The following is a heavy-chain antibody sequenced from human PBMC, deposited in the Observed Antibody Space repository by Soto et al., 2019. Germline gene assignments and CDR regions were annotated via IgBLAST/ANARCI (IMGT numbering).Heavy chain of an antibody. Sequence: SVKVSCKASGGTFSSYTISWVRQAPGQGLEWMGRIIPILGIANYAQKFQGRVTITADKSTSTAYMELSSLRSEDTAVYYCAAGVVPAARGHYYYYGMDVWGQGTTVTVSS. CDR2: IIPILGIA. CDR1: GGTFSSYT. D-gene: IGHD2-2*01. J-gene: IGHJ6*02. CDR3: AAGVVPAARGHYYYYGMDV. V-gene: IGHV1-69*02.